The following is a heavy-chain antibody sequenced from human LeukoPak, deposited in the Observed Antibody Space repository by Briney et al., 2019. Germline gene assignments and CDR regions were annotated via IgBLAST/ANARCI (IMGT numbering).Heavy chain of an antibody. J-gene: IGHJ4*02. V-gene: IGHV3-30*18. Sequence: GGSLRLSCAASGFTFSSYGMHWVRQAPGKGLEWVAVISYDGSDKYYADSVKGRFTNSRDNSKNTLYLQMNSLRTEDTAVYYCAKDGYPLGYCSSTSCPYYFNYWGQGTLVTVSS. CDR3: AKDGYPLGYCSSTSCPYYFNY. CDR2: ISYDGSDK. D-gene: IGHD2-2*01. CDR1: GFTFSSYG.